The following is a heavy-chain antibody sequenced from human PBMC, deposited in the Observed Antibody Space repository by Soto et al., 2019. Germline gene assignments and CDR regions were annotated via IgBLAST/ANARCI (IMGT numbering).Heavy chain of an antibody. Sequence: SQTLSLTCTVSGGSISSYYWSWIRQPPGKGLEWMGYIYYSGSTNYSPSLKSRVTISVDTSKNQFSLKLRSVTAADTAVYYCARHTPRREGDYPPSGYYSMDVWGKGTTVTVSS. CDR3: ARHTPRREGDYPPSGYYSMDV. D-gene: IGHD4-17*01. CDR2: IYYSGST. V-gene: IGHV4-59*08. J-gene: IGHJ6*03. CDR1: GGSISSYY.